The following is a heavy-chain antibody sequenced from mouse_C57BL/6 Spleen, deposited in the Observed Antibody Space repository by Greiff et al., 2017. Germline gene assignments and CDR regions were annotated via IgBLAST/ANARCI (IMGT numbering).Heavy chain of an antibody. V-gene: IGHV1-64*01. Sequence: VKLQQPGAELVKPGASVKLSCKASGYTFTSYWMHWVKQRPGQGLEWIGMIHPNSGSTNYNEKFKSKATLTVDKSSSTAYMQLSSLTSEDSAVYYCARGGFITTLDYWGQGTTLTVSS. CDR2: IHPNSGST. CDR3: ARGGFITTLDY. D-gene: IGHD1-1*01. CDR1: GYTFTSYW. J-gene: IGHJ2*01.